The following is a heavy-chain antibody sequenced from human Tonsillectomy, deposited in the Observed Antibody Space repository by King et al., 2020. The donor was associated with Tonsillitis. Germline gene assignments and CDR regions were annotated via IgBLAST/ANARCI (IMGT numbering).Heavy chain of an antibody. CDR1: GDSISRGSYY. D-gene: IGHD3-3*01. CDR3: ARMIRHITVLGVAQTGYYFDS. J-gene: IGHJ4*02. CDR2: LYYSGKT. Sequence: VPLQESGPGLVKPSQTLSLTCTVSGDSISRGSYYWSWVRQPPGKGLEWIGNLYYSGKTYDNPSLKSRLVISVDTSNNQFSLKLSSVTAADTAVYYCARMIRHITVLGVAQTGYYFDSWGPGTLVTVSA. V-gene: IGHV4-31*03.